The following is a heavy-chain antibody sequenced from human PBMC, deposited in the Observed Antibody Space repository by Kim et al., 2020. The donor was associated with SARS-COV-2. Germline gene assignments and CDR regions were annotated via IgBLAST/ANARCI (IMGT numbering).Heavy chain of an antibody. J-gene: IGHJ3*02. CDR2: IYSGGST. Sequence: GGSLRLSCAASGFTVSSNYMSWVRQAPGKGLEWVSVIYSGGSTYYADSVKGRFTISRDNSKNTLYLQMNSLRAEDTAVYYCATLLASPGADAFDIWGQGTMVTVSS. D-gene: IGHD7-27*01. V-gene: IGHV3-53*01. CDR3: ATLLASPGADAFDI. CDR1: GFTVSSNY.